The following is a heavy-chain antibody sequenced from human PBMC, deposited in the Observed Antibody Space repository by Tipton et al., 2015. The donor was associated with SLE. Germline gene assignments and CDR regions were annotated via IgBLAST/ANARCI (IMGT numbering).Heavy chain of an antibody. D-gene: IGHD3-22*01. CDR1: GYTFSSHD. CDR3: ARGGSYYDTSGYFYYFDN. V-gene: IGHV1-8*01. Sequence: QSGAEVKKPGASVKVSCKASGYTFSSHDINWVRQATGQGLEWMGWMNANSGNTDYAQKFQGRVTMTRDTSISTAYMELSSLRSEDTAVYYCARGGSYYDTSGYFYYFDNWGQGTLFSVSS. CDR2: MNANSGNT. J-gene: IGHJ4*02.